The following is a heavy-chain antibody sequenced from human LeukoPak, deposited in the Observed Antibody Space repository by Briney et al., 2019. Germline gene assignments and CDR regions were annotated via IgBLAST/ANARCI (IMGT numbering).Heavy chain of an antibody. Sequence: SETLSLTCAVSGGSISSGGYSWSWIRQPPGKGLEWIGYIYHSGSTYYNPSLKSRVTISVDRSKNQFSLKLSSVTAADTAVYYCAREVTIFGVVNWFDPWGRGTLVTVSS. CDR2: IYHSGST. V-gene: IGHV4-30-2*01. CDR3: AREVTIFGVVNWFDP. CDR1: GGSISSGGYS. D-gene: IGHD3-3*01. J-gene: IGHJ5*02.